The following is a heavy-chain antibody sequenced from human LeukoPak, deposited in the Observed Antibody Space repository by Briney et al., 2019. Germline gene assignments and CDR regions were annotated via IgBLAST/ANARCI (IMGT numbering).Heavy chain of an antibody. V-gene: IGHV3-66*04. CDR2: IYSGGST. D-gene: IGHD4-17*01. CDR1: GFTVSSNY. J-gene: IGHJ1*01. Sequence: GGSLRLSCAASGFTVSSNYMSWVRQAPGKGLEWVSVIYSGGSTYYADSVKGRFTISRDNSKNTLYLQMNSLRAEDTAVYYCAKPLMTVTSAGYFQHWGQGTLVTVSS. CDR3: AKPLMTVTSAGYFQH.